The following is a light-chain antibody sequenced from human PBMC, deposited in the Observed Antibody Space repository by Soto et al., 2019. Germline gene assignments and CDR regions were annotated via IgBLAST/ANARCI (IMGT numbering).Light chain of an antibody. J-gene: IGLJ2*01. V-gene: IGLV2-14*01. Sequence: QSALTQPASVSGSPGQSITISCTGTSSDVGGYNYVSSYQQHPGKAPKLMIYDVSNRPSGVSNRFSGSKSGNTASLTISGLQAEDEADYYCSSYTSSSVVFGGGTKVTVL. CDR1: SSDVGGYNY. CDR3: SSYTSSSVV. CDR2: DVS.